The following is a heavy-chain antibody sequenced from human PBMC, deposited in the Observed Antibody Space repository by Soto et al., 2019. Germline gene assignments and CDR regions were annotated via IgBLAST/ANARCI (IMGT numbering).Heavy chain of an antibody. D-gene: IGHD2-2*01. V-gene: IGHV3-23*01. Sequence: GGSLRLSCAASGFTFSSYAMSWVRQAPGKGLEWVSAISGSGGSTYYADSVRGRFTISRDNSKNTLYLQMNSLRAEATAVSYCAKGSPFVVVPAAIFDYWGQGTLVTVSS. CDR3: AKGSPFVVVPAAIFDY. CDR2: ISGSGGST. CDR1: GFTFSSYA. J-gene: IGHJ4*02.